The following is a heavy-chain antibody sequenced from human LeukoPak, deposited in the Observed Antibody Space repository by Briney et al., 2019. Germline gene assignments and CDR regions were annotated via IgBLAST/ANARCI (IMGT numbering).Heavy chain of an antibody. J-gene: IGHJ5*02. CDR3: ARAHTYGDYLSWFDP. Sequence: PSETLSLTCTVYCGSISSYYWTWIRQPAGKGLEWIGRIYTSGSTNYNPSLKSRVTMSVDTSNNQFSLKLSSVTAANTAVYYCARAHTYGDYLSWFDPWGQGTLVTVSS. D-gene: IGHD4-17*01. CDR1: CGSISSYY. V-gene: IGHV4-4*07. CDR2: IYTSGST.